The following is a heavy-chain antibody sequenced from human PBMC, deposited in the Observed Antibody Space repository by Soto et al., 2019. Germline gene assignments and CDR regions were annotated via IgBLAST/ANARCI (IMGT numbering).Heavy chain of an antibody. D-gene: IGHD6-13*01. CDR1: GYTFTGFS. V-gene: IGHV1-3*01. CDR3: ARLRIAAAGDIDY. CDR2: INAGSGNT. J-gene: IGHJ4*02. Sequence: GASVKVSCKASGYTFTGFSLHWVRQAPGQRLEWMGWINAGSGNTKYSQKFQGRVTMTTDTSTSTAYMELRSLRSDDTAVYYCARLRIAAAGDIDYSGQGTLVTVSS.